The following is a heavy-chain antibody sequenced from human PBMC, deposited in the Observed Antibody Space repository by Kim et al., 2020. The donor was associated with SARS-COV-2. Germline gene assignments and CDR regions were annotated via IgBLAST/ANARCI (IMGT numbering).Heavy chain of an antibody. Sequence: YAASVKGRCTISRDDSKNTAYLQMNSLKTEDTAVYYCTSAVLLWFGEGNYWGQGTLVTVSS. CDR3: TSAVLLWFGEGNY. J-gene: IGHJ4*02. V-gene: IGHV3-73*01. D-gene: IGHD3-10*01.